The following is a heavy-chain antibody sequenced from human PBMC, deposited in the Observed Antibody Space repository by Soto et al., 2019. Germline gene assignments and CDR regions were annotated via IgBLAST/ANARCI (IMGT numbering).Heavy chain of an antibody. D-gene: IGHD2-2*01. CDR2: IHHSGNT. Sequence: QVQLQESGPGLVKPSETLSLTCTVSGDSINSYYWNWIRQPPGKGLEWIGYIHHSGNTNYDPSLKSRVTMSVDTSKNQFSLKLSSATVADTAVYYWARVICISTSCYSDYGMDVWGQGTTVTVSS. J-gene: IGHJ6*02. CDR3: ARVICISTSCYSDYGMDV. V-gene: IGHV4-59*01. CDR1: GDSINSYY.